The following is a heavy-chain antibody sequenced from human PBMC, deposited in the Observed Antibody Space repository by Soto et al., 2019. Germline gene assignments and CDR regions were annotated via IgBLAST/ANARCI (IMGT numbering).Heavy chain of an antibody. V-gene: IGHV3-23*01. CDR2: ISGSGGST. J-gene: IGHJ2*01. CDR3: AKGGAAAGMGYFDL. Sequence: EVQVLESGGGLVQPGGSLRLSCAASGFTFSTYAMSWVRQAPGKGLEWVSGISGSGGSTYYADSVKGRFTISRDNSKKPLFLQMSSLRAGETAVYFCAKGGAAAGMGYFDLWGRGSLVTVSS. CDR1: GFTFSTYA. D-gene: IGHD6-13*01.